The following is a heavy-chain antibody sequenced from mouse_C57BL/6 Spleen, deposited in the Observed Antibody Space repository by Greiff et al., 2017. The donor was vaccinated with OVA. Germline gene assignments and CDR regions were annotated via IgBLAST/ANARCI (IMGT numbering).Heavy chain of an antibody. CDR1: GYTFTSYW. V-gene: IGHV1-64*01. CDR3: AFYYGSSLWYFDV. Sequence: QVQLQQPGAELVKPGASVKLSCKASGYTFTSYWMHWVKQRPGQGLEWIGMIHPNSGSTNYNEKFKSKATLTVDKSSSTAYMQLSSLTSEDSAVYYCAFYYGSSLWYFDVWGTGTTVTVSS. D-gene: IGHD1-1*01. J-gene: IGHJ1*03. CDR2: IHPNSGST.